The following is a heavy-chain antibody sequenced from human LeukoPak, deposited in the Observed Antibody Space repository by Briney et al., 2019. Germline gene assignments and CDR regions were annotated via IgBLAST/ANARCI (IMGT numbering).Heavy chain of an antibody. V-gene: IGHV4-39*01. J-gene: IGHJ4*02. CDR3: ASFSYSSSWRGTDY. CDR2: LYYSGST. Sequence: PSETLSLTCTVSGGSISSSSYCWGWIRQPPGKGLEWIGSLYYSGSTYYNPSLKSRVTISVDTSKNQFSLKLSSVTAADTAVYYCASFSYSSSWRGTDYWGQGTLVTVSS. CDR1: GGSISSSSYC. D-gene: IGHD6-13*01.